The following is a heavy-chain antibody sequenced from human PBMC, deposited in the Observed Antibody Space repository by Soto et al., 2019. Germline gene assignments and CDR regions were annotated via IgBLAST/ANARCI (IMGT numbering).Heavy chain of an antibody. CDR2: INAGNGNT. CDR3: ARDLGGWPDY. CDR1: GYTFTSYA. Sequence: QVQLVQSGAGVKKPGASVKVSCKASGYTFTSYAIHWVRQAPGQRLEWMGWINAGNGNTKYSQKFQDRVTITRDTSARTADMELSSLGAEDTAVYYCARDLGGWPDYWGQGTLVTVSS. V-gene: IGHV1-3*01. D-gene: IGHD6-19*01. J-gene: IGHJ4*02.